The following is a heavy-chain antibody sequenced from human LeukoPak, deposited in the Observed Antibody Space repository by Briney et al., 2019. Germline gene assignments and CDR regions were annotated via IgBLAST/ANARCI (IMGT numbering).Heavy chain of an antibody. Sequence: GGSLRLSCAASGFTFSSYAMSWVRQAPGKGLEWVSLISGSGGGTSYADSVRGRFTISRDNSKNTLYLQMNSLRGEDTAVYYCAYGDYLRWGQGTLVTVSS. V-gene: IGHV3-23*01. CDR3: AYGDYLR. CDR2: ISGSGGGT. D-gene: IGHD4-17*01. J-gene: IGHJ4*02. CDR1: GFTFSSYA.